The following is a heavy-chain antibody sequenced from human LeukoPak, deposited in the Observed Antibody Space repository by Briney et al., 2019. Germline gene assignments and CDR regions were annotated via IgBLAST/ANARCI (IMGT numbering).Heavy chain of an antibody. Sequence: GGSPRLSCAASGFTFSDYYMSWIRQPPGKGLDWVPYIRSSGSTIYYADSVKGRFPISRDNAKNSLYLQMNSLRAEDTAVYYCARAMIKRLRFSYYFDYWGQGTLVTVSS. J-gene: IGHJ4*02. CDR3: ARAMIKRLRFSYYFDY. CDR1: GFTFSDYY. D-gene: IGHD4-17*01. V-gene: IGHV3-11*01. CDR2: IRSSGSTI.